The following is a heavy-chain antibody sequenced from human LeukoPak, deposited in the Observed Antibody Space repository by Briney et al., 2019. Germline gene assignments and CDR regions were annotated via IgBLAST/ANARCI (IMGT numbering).Heavy chain of an antibody. D-gene: IGHD3-10*01. CDR2: IYSGGST. CDR3: AREGGSGSYYIS. J-gene: IGHJ5*02. V-gene: IGHV3-53*01. CDR1: GFTVSSNF. Sequence: GGSLRLSCAASGFTVSSNFMSWVRQAPGKGLEWVSVIYSGGSTFYADSVKGRFTISRDNSKNTVYLQMNSLSAEDTATYYCAREGGSGSYYISWGQGTLVTVSS.